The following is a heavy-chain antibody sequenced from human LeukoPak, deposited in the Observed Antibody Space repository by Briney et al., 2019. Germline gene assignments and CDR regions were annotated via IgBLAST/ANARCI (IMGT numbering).Heavy chain of an antibody. J-gene: IGHJ6*02. D-gene: IGHD4/OR15-4a*01. V-gene: IGHV3-23*01. CDR1: GFTFNTYR. CDR3: ARDTSFNYGAHAMDV. Sequence: GGSLRLSCAASGFTFNTYRMNWVRQAPGKGLEWVSSISVGGSDTDYADSVRGRFTISRDNSDNTLFLQMHSLRGEDTAIYYCARDTSFNYGAHAMDVWAKGPRSPSP. CDR2: ISVGGSDT.